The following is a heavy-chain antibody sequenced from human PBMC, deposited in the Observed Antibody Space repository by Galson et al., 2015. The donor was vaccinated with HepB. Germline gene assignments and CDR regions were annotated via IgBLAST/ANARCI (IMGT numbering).Heavy chain of an antibody. CDR3: ARKTDSGGQGGF. D-gene: IGHD1-26*01. CDR1: GFTVGNNY. CDR2: IYSGGGT. Sequence: SLRLSCAASGFTVGNNYMHWVRQAPGKGLEWVSIIYSGGGTYYADSVKGRFTISRDSSKNTLYLQMNSLRAEDTAVYYCARKTDSGGQGGFWGQGALVTVSS. V-gene: IGHV3-66*01. J-gene: IGHJ4*02.